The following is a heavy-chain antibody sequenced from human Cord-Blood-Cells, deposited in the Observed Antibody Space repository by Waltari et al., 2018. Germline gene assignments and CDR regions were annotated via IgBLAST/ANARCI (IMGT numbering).Heavy chain of an antibody. Sequence: EVQLVQSGAEVKKPGESLKISCKGSGYSFTSYWIGWVRQMPGKGLGWMGIIYPGKSATSYSPSFQGQVTISADKSISTAYLQWSSLKASDTAMYYCARRRYCGGDCYSHYWYFDLWGRGTLVTVSS. J-gene: IGHJ2*01. D-gene: IGHD2-21*02. CDR3: ARRRYCGGDCYSHYWYFDL. CDR2: IYPGKSAT. CDR1: GYSFTSYW. V-gene: IGHV5-51*01.